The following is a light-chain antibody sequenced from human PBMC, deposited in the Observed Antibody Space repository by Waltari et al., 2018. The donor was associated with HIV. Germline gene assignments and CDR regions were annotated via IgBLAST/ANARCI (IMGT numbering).Light chain of an antibody. CDR1: RDVTRY. CDR2: AAS. J-gene: IGKJ3*01. V-gene: IGKV1-39*01. Sequence: DIQVTQSPSSLSASVGDRVSMTCRASRDVTRYLNWFQQKPGIAPNLLIYAASSLQRGVPSRFSGSGSGTEFTLTINCVQPEDFATYYCQPSHSTPLTFGPGTKVDV. CDR3: QPSHSTPLT.